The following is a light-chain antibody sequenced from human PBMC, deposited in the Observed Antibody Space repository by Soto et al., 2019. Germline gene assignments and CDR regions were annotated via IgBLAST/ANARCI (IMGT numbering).Light chain of an antibody. CDR2: KAS. CDR3: TVYIKGWK. Sequence: DIQMTQSPSTLSASVGDRVTITCRASQSISTWLAWYQQKPGKAPKLLIYKASSLESGVPSRFSGRGSGTKFTPLLPRLKADDFAVYSSTVYIKGWKCAQEPKGEIK. CDR1: QSISTW. V-gene: IGKV1-5*03. J-gene: IGKJ1*01.